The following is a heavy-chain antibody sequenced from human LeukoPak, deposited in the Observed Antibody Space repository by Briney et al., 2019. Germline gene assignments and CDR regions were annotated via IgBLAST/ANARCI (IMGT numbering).Heavy chain of an antibody. Sequence: GGSLRLSCAASGFTFSSYWVYWVRQAPGKGLVWVSRINSDGSSTTYADSVKGRFTISRDNAKNTLYLQMNSLRAEDTAVYYCARPYTSGWGNAFDIWGQGTMVTVSS. CDR2: INSDGSST. CDR1: GFTFSSYW. D-gene: IGHD6-19*01. J-gene: IGHJ3*02. CDR3: ARPYTSGWGNAFDI. V-gene: IGHV3-74*01.